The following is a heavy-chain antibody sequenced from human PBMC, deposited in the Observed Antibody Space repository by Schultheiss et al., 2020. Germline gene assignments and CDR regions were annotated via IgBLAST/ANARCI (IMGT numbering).Heavy chain of an antibody. D-gene: IGHD3-3*01. Sequence: GGSLRLSCAASGFTFSSYWMSWVRQAPGKGLEWVANIKQDGSEKYYVDSVKGRFTISRDNAKNSLYLQMNSLRAEDTAVYYCARRGVLRFLEWVHEAFDIWGQGTMVTVSS. CDR3: ARRGVLRFLEWVHEAFDI. CDR2: IKQDGSEK. J-gene: IGHJ3*02. CDR1: GFTFSSYW. V-gene: IGHV3-7*03.